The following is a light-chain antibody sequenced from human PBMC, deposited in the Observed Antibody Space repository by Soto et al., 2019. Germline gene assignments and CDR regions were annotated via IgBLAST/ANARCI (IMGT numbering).Light chain of an antibody. CDR2: EGS. V-gene: IGLV2-23*01. CDR3: CSYAGSSTSVV. Sequence: QSALTQPASVSGSPGQSITISCTGTSRDVGSYNLVSWYQQHPGKAPKLMIYEGSKRPSGVSNRFSGSKSGNTASLTISGLQAEDEADYYCCSYAGSSTSVVFGGRTKVTVL. J-gene: IGLJ2*01. CDR1: SRDVGSYNL.